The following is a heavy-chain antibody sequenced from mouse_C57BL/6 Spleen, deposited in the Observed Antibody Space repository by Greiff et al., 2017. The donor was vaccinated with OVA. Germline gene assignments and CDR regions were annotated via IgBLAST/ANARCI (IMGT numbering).Heavy chain of an antibody. V-gene: IGHV1-82*01. D-gene: IGHD1-1*01. CDR2: IYPGDGDT. J-gene: IGHJ1*03. CDR3: ARTTVVDWYFDV. CDR1: GYAFSSSW. Sequence: QVPLQQSGPELVKPGASVKISCKASGYAFSSSWMNWVKQRPGKGLEWIGRIYPGDGDTNYNGKFKGKATLTADKSSSTAYMQLSSLTSEDSAVYFCARTTVVDWYFDVWGTGTTVTVSS.